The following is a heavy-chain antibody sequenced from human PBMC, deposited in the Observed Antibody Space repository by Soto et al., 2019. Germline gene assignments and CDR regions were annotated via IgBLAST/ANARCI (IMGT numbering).Heavy chain of an antibody. J-gene: IGHJ6*02. CDR3: ARTPNKGRAGVYGMDV. CDR1: GYTFSDYY. CDR2: IDADSGDT. D-gene: IGHD3-10*01. V-gene: IGHV1-2*04. Sequence: QVQLVQSGAEAKKPGASLKVSCKASGYTFSDYYIHWVRQAPGQGLEWMGWIDADSGDTKYAQKLQGWVTMTRDTSINTAYMELSRLRSDDTAVYYCARTPNKGRAGVYGMDVWGQGTTVTVSS.